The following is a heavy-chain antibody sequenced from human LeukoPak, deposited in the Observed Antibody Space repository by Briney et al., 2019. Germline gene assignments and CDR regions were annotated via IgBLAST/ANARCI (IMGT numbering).Heavy chain of an antibody. Sequence: GGPLRLSCASWILSHLRNAVNGLRRAPGKGLECVASICGKGVVTYYADSVKGRFNISRDNSKDTLYLQMNGLRTEDTAVYHCAKQANYSDSGSCLIPSDFWGQGTLVTVSS. V-gene: IGHV3-23*01. CDR3: AKQANYSDSGSCLIPSDF. CDR1: ILSHLRNA. J-gene: IGHJ4*02. CDR2: ICGKGVVT. D-gene: IGHD2-15*01.